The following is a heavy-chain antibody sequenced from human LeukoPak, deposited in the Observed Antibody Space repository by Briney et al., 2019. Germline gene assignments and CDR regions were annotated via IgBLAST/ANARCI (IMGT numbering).Heavy chain of an antibody. J-gene: IGHJ4*02. CDR3: ARGDRGNIWFPEWGY. CDR1: GYTFTGYY. V-gene: IGHV1-2*02. D-gene: IGHD3-10*01. Sequence: ASVKVSCKASGYTFTGYYMHWVRQAPGQGLEWMGWINPNSGGTNYAQKFQGRVTMTRDTSISTAYMELSRLRSDDTAVYYCARGDRGNIWFPEWGYWGQGTLVTVSS. CDR2: INPNSGGT.